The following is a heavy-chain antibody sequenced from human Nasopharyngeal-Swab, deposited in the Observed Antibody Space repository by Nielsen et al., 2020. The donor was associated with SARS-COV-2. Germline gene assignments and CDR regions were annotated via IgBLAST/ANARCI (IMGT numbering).Heavy chain of an antibody. Sequence: SETLSLTCAVSGYSISSGYYWGWIRQPPGKGLEWIGSIYHSGSTYYNPSLKSRVTISVDTSKNQFSLKLSSVTAADTAVYYCARRYGGWTGSYYCYMDVWGKGTTVTVSS. V-gene: IGHV4-38-2*01. D-gene: IGHD3/OR15-3a*01. CDR2: IYHSGST. CDR3: ARRYGGWTGSYYCYMDV. CDR1: GYSISSGYY. J-gene: IGHJ6*03.